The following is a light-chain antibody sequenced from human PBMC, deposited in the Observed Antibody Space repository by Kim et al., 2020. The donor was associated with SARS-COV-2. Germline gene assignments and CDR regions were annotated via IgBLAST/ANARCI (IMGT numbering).Light chain of an antibody. J-gene: IGKJ1*01. CDR1: QGISNY. CDR2: PAS. V-gene: IGKV1-27*01. Sequence: SASEGDRVTIPGRASQGISNYLVWYQQKPGKVPKVLIYPASTLQSGVPSRFSGSGSGTEFTLTISSLQPEDAATYYCQKYSTAPWTFGQGTKVEI. CDR3: QKYSTAPWT.